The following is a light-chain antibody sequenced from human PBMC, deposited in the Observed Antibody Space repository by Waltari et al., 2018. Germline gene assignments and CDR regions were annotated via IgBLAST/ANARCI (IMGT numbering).Light chain of an antibody. J-gene: IGLJ2*01. CDR1: SGSVPDTNI. CDR3: ALYVHSGLWI. CDR2: YID. V-gene: IGLV8-61*01. Sequence: QTVVTQEPSFSVSPGGTVTLTFGLNSGSVPDTNIPSWYQQTPGQPPRALMYYIDSRTSGVPNRFSGSIIGDKAALTITGAQADDESDYYCALYVHSGLWIFGGGTRLTVL.